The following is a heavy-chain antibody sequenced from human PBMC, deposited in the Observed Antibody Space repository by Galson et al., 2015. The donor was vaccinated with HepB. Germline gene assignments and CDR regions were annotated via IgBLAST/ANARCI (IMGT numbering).Heavy chain of an antibody. V-gene: IGHV5-51*01. J-gene: IGHJ3*02. CDR3: ARHRPSPFGGGDCCDAFDI. CDR1: GYSFTSYW. Sequence: QSGAEVKKPGESLKISCKGSGYSFTSYWIGWVRQMPGKGLEWMGIIYPGDSDTRYSPSFQGQVTISADKSISTAYLQWSSLKASDTAMYYCARHRPSPFGGGDCCDAFDIWGQGTMVTVSS. CDR2: IYPGDSDT. D-gene: IGHD2-21*02.